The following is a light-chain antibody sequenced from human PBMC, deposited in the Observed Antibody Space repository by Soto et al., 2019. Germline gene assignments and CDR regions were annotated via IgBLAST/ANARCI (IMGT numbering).Light chain of an antibody. CDR3: QQRSNWPPV. V-gene: IGKV3D-20*02. CDR2: DAS. CDR1: QSVSSSY. J-gene: IGKJ4*01. Sequence: EIVLTQSPGTLSLSPGERATLSCRASQSVSSSYLAWYQQKPGQAPRLLIYDASNRATGIPARVSGSGSGTDFTLTISSLEPEECAVYYCQQRSNWPPVFGGGTKVDIK.